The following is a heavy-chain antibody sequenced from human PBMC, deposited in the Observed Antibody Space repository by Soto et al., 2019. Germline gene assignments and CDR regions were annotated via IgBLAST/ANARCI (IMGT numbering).Heavy chain of an antibody. Sequence: ASVKVSCKASGYIFTSYGISWARQAPGQGLEWMGWISGYSDNTNYAQNLQGRVAMTTDTSTSTAYMELRSLRSDDTAVYYCARESFISSAGTYYFDYWGQGTQVTVSS. CDR1: GYIFTSYG. V-gene: IGHV1-18*01. D-gene: IGHD6-13*01. J-gene: IGHJ4*02. CDR2: ISGYSDNT. CDR3: ARESFISSAGTYYFDY.